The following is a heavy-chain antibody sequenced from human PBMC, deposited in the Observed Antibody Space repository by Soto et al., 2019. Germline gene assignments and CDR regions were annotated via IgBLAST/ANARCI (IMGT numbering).Heavy chain of an antibody. J-gene: IGHJ4*02. CDR2: ISPYNGNT. Sequence: GASVKVSCKASGYTFSTYGISWVRQAPGQGLEWMGWISPYNGNTNYAQNLQGRVTITTDKSTSTGYMELRRLTSDDTAVYYCARGDKTSSWLESDYWGQGTLVTVSS. V-gene: IGHV1-18*01. CDR3: ARGDKTSSWLESDY. CDR1: GYTFSTYG. D-gene: IGHD6-13*01.